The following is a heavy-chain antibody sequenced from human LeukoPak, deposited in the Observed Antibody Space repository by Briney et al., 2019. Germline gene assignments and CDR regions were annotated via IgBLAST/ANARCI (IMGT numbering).Heavy chain of an antibody. J-gene: IGHJ5*02. CDR2: INPNSGGT. CDR1: GYTFTGYY. Sequence: ASVKVSCKASGYTFTGYYMHWVRQAPGQGLEWMGWINPNSGGTNYAQKFQGRVTMTGDTSISTAYMELSRLRSDDTAVYYCARAAYVVPAAKSEGWFDPWGQGTLVTVSS. D-gene: IGHD2-2*01. CDR3: ARAAYVVPAAKSEGWFDP. V-gene: IGHV1-2*02.